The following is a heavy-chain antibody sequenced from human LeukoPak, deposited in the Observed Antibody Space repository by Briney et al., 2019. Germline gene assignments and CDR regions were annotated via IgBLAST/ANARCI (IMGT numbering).Heavy chain of an antibody. CDR2: IYDSGST. D-gene: IGHD3-3*01. CDR3: ARRYDFWSGYHDAFDI. J-gene: IGHJ3*02. CDR1: GGSISNYY. Sequence: SETLSLTCTVSGGSISNYYWSWIRQPPGKGLEWIGYIYDSGSTDYNPSLKSRVTILVDTSKNQFSLKLSSVTAADTAVYYCARRYDFWSGYHDAFDIWGQGTMVTVSS. V-gene: IGHV4-59*08.